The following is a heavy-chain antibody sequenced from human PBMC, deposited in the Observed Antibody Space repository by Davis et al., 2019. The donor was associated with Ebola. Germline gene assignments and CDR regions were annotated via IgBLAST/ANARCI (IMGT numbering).Heavy chain of an antibody. Sequence: SVQVSCKASGGTFISYAISWVRQAPGQGLEWMGGIIPIFGTENYAQKFQGRATITADESTSTAYMELSSLRSEDTAVYYCANSPPRYCSSTSCYTNNYYYYYGMDVWGQGTTVTVSS. CDR2: IIPIFGTE. CDR1: GGTFISYA. V-gene: IGHV1-69*13. D-gene: IGHD2-2*02. J-gene: IGHJ6*02. CDR3: ANSPPRYCSSTSCYTNNYYYYYGMDV.